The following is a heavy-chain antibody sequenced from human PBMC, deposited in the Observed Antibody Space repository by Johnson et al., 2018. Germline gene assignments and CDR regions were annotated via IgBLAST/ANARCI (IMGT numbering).Heavy chain of an antibody. Sequence: EVQLVESGAEVKKPGESXKISCEGYGYSFSTYWIAWVRQMPGKGLEWMGIMYPGDSDTRYSPSFQGQVTISADKSISTTYLQWSSLKASEPPIYYCARSNWDAFDVWGQGTMVTVSS. J-gene: IGHJ3*01. CDR1: GYSFSTYW. V-gene: IGHV5-51*01. CDR2: MYPGDSDT. CDR3: ARSNWDAFDV.